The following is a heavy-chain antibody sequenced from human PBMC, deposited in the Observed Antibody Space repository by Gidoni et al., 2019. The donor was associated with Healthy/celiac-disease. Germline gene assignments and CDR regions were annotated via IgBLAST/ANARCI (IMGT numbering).Heavy chain of an antibody. J-gene: IGHJ6*03. CDR2: ISWNSGSI. CDR1: GFTFDDYA. D-gene: IGHD6-13*01. V-gene: IGHV3-9*01. Sequence: EVQLVESGGGLVQPGRSLSLSCAASGFTFDDYAMHWVRQAPGKGLEWVSGISWNSGSIGYADSVKGRFTISRDNAKNSLYLQMNSLRAEDTALYYCAKEAAAAPYYYYYYMDVWGKGTTVTVSS. CDR3: AKEAAAAPYYYYYYMDV.